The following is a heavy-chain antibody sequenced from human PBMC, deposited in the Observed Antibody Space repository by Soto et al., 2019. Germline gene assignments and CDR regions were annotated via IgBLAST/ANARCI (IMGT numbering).Heavy chain of an antibody. CDR2: INLNSGDT. Sequence: ASVKVSCKASGYTFTDYYMEWVRQAPGQGLEWMGWINLNSGDTNFAQQFQGRVTMTRDTSITTAYMDLTRLKSDDTAVYYCARARPPFNWFDRWGQGTLVTVSS. V-gene: IGHV1-2*02. CDR3: ARARPPFNWFDR. J-gene: IGHJ5*02. D-gene: IGHD6-6*01. CDR1: GYTFTDYY.